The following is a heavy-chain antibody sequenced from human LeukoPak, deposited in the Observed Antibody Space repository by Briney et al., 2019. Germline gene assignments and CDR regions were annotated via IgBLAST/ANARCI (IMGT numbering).Heavy chain of an antibody. CDR3: ARDRGGPLGYCSSTSCYNDDY. Sequence: GASVKVPCKASGYTFTSYGISWVRQAPGQGLEWMGWISAYNGNTNYAQKLQGRVTMTTDTSTSTAYMELRSLRSDDTAVYYCARDRGGPLGYCSSTSCYNDDYWGQGTLVTVSS. V-gene: IGHV1-18*01. D-gene: IGHD2-2*01. J-gene: IGHJ4*02. CDR2: ISAYNGNT. CDR1: GYTFTSYG.